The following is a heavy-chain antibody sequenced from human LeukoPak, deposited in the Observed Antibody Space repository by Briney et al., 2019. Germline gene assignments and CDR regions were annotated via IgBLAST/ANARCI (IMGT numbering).Heavy chain of an antibody. CDR2: IYTSGST. CDR1: GGSFSGYY. Sequence: SETLSLTCAVYGGSFSGYYWSWIRQPAGQGLEWLGRIYTSGSTNYNPSLKSRVTLSVDTSKKPFSLKLSSVTAADTAVYYCARDYPYYYDSSGYYRVDAFDIWGQGTMVTVSS. D-gene: IGHD3-22*01. J-gene: IGHJ3*02. CDR3: ARDYPYYYDSSGYYRVDAFDI. V-gene: IGHV4-4*07.